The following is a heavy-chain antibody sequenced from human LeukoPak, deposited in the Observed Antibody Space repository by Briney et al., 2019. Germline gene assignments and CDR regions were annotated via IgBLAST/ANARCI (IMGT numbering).Heavy chain of an antibody. J-gene: IGHJ4*02. D-gene: IGHD3-3*01. CDR3: ARLGGYDFWSGYFSFDY. CDR1: GGSISSYY. V-gene: IGHV4-4*07. CDR2: IYTSGST. Sequence: PSETLSLTCTVSGGSISSYYWSWIRQPAGKGLEWIGRIYTSGSTNYNPSLKSRVTMSVDTSKNQFSLELSSVAAADTAVYYCARLGGYDFWSGYFSFDYWGQGTLVTVSS.